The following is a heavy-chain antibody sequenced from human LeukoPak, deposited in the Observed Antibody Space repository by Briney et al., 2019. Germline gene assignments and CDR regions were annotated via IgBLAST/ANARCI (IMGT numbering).Heavy chain of an antibody. Sequence: ASVKVSCKASGYTFTSYDINWVRRAPGQGLEWMGWIKPNSGNTFYAQKFQGRVTITTNPSLSTAYMELNSLRSEDTAVYYCARNVDIVYWGQGTLVTVSS. CDR3: ARNVDIVY. J-gene: IGHJ4*02. CDR2: IKPNSGNT. CDR1: GYTFTSYD. V-gene: IGHV1-8*02. D-gene: IGHD5-12*01.